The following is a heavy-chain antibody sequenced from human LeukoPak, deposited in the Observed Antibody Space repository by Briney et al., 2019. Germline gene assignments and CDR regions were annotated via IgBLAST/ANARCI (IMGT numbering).Heavy chain of an antibody. Sequence: GGSLRLSCAASGFTFSRYWMSWVRQAPGKGLEWVANIKQDGSEKYYVDSVKGRSTISRDNSKNSLYLQMNSLRAEDTAVYYCASHDYGDYASFDYWGQGNLVTVSS. CDR1: GFTFSRYW. V-gene: IGHV3-7*01. D-gene: IGHD4-17*01. CDR2: IKQDGSEK. J-gene: IGHJ4*02. CDR3: ASHDYGDYASFDY.